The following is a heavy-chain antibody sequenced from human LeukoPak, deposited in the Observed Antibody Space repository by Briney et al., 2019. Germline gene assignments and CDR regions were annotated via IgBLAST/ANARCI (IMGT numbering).Heavy chain of an antibody. CDR2: IKQDGSEQ. J-gene: IGHJ6*03. CDR3: ARVGAAEYYYYYMDV. D-gene: IGHD2-15*01. V-gene: IGHV3-7*01. CDR1: GFTFSSYS. Sequence: PGGSLRLSCAASGFTFSSYSMNWVRQAPGKGLEWVANIKQDGSEQYYVDSLKGRFTVSRDNAKNSLYLQINSLRAGDTAVYYCARVGAAEYYYYYMDVWGKGTTVTVSS.